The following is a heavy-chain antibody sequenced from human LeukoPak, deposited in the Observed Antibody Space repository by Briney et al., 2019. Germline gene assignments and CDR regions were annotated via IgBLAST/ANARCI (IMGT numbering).Heavy chain of an antibody. J-gene: IGHJ4*02. V-gene: IGHV3-53*01. CDR1: GFTVSDNY. CDR3: ARDREPGTSASRFDY. CDR2: VYSGDNT. D-gene: IGHD2-8*02. Sequence: GGSLRLSCAASGFTVSDNYMSWVRQAPGKGLEWVSVVYSGDNTYYADSVKGRFTVSRDNSKNTLYLQMNSLRAEDTAVYYCARDREPGTSASRFDYWGQGTLVTVSS.